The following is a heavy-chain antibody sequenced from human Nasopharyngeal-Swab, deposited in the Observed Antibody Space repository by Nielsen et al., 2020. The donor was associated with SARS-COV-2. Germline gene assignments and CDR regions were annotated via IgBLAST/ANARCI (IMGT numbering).Heavy chain of an antibody. CDR3: ARFEAGYDYLYYYGMDV. CDR2: ISSSGSTI. CDR1: GFTFSDHY. D-gene: IGHD5-12*01. J-gene: IGHJ6*02. Sequence: GESLKISCAASGFTFSDHYMSWIRQDPGKGLEWVSYISSSGSTIYYADSVKGRFTISRDNAKNSLYLQMNSLRAEDTAVYYCARFEAGYDYLYYYGMDVWGQGTTVTVSS. V-gene: IGHV3-11*04.